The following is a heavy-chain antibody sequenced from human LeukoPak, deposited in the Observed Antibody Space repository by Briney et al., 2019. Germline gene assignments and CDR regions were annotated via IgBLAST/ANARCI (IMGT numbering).Heavy chain of an antibody. CDR1: GFTFSSYW. J-gene: IGHJ4*02. V-gene: IGHV3-7*01. Sequence: QPGGSLRLSCAASGFTFSSYWMSWVRQAPGKGLEWVANIKQDGSEKYYVDSVKGRFTISRDNAKKSLYLQMNSLRAEDTAVYYCARGRSGSHHAASDYWGQGTLVTVSS. D-gene: IGHD1-26*01. CDR3: ARGRSGSHHAASDY. CDR2: IKQDGSEK.